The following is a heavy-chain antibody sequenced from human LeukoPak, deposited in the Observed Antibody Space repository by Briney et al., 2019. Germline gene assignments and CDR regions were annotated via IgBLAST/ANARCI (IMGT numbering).Heavy chain of an antibody. D-gene: IGHD2-2*02. CDR1: GGSISSSSYY. CDR3: ASTTTRSTSCYTRFCLDYYYYYMDV. CDR2: IYYSGST. V-gene: IGHV4-39*01. Sequence: SETLSLTCTVSGGSISSSSYYWGWIRQPPGKGLEWIGSIYYSGSTYYNPSLKSRVTISVDTSKNQFSLKLSSVTAADTAVYYCASTTTRSTSCYTRFCLDYYYYYMDVWGKGTTVTVSS. J-gene: IGHJ6*03.